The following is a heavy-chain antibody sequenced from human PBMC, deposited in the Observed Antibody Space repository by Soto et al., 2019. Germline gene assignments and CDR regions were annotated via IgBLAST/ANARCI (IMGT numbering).Heavy chain of an antibody. J-gene: IGHJ4*02. CDR3: ARTPYYYDSSGYNEAYFDH. V-gene: IGHV4-39*01. Sequence: RSCISQPPSSVLERIGSIYYSGSTYYNPSLKSRVTISVDTSKNQFSLKLSSVTAADTAVYYCARTPYYYDSSGYNEAYFDHCSPGKPVTV. D-gene: IGHD3-22*01. CDR2: IYYSGST.